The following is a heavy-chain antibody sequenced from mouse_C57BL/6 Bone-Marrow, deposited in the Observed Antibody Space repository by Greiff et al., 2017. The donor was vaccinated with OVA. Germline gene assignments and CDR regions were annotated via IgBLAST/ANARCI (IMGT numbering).Heavy chain of an antibody. V-gene: IGHV1-54*01. D-gene: IGHD1-1*01. CDR3: ARWGTTVLRYFDY. J-gene: IGHJ2*01. CDR2: INPGSGGT. Sequence: QVQLQQSGAELVRPGTSVKVSCKASGYAFTNYLIEWVKQRPGQGLEWIGVINPGSGGTNYNEKFKGKATLTADKSSSTAYLPLSRLTSEDSAVYVCARWGTTVLRYFDYWGQGTTLTVSS. CDR1: GYAFTNYL.